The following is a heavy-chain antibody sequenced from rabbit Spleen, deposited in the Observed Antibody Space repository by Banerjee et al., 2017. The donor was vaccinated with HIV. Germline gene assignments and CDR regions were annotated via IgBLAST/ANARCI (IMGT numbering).Heavy chain of an antibody. J-gene: IGHJ4*01. CDR1: GFSLSSSYY. Sequence: QSLEESGGGLVQPEGSLTLTCTASGFSLSSSYYLCWVRQAPGKGLEWIACIYTGASGSTAYASWAKGRFTISKTSSTTVTLQLTSLTVADTATYFCARDSAGREDFNLWGQGTLVTVS. CDR3: ARDSAGREDFNL. CDR2: IYTGASGST. D-gene: IGHD4-2*01. V-gene: IGHV1S40*01.